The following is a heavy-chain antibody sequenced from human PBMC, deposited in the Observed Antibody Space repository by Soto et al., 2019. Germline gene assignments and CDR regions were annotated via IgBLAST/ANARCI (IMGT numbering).Heavy chain of an antibody. D-gene: IGHD2-2*01. CDR2: MYYTGSP. J-gene: IGHJ6*02. CDR3: ATIGGATLARTVPPSLYYKYGMDV. V-gene: IGHV4-31*03. Sequence: QVQLQESGPGLVEPSQTLSLTCTVSGVSISSGAYYWSWIRQLPGQGLEWIAYMYYTGSPFYNPSRKSRVSMSVDTSKSQLSLKLSSVTAADTAVYYCATIGGATLARTVPPSLYYKYGMDVWGQGTTVIVSS. CDR1: GVSISSGAYY.